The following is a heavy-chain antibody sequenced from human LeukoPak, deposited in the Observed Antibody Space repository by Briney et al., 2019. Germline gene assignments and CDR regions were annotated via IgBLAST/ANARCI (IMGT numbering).Heavy chain of an antibody. CDR1: GGSFSGYY. CDR3: ARGAAYYYGSGSYFPFDY. V-gene: IGHV4-34*01. Sequence: SETLSLTCAVYGGSFSGYYWSWIRQSPEKGLEWIGEINHSGSTNYNPSLKSRVTLSVDTSKNQFSLKLSSVTAADTAVYYCARGAAYYYGSGSYFPFDYWGQGTLVTVSS. J-gene: IGHJ4*02. CDR2: INHSGST. D-gene: IGHD3-10*01.